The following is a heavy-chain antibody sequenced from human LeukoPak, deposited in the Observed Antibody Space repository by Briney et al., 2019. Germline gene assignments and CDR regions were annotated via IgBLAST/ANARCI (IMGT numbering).Heavy chain of an antibody. Sequence: ASVKVSCKASGYTFTSYGISWVRQAPGQRLEWMGWISAYNGNTNYAQKLQGRVTMTTDTSTSTAYMELRSLRSDDTAVYYCARESTDSGSDDAFDIWGQGTMVTVSS. CDR1: GYTFTSYG. J-gene: IGHJ3*02. D-gene: IGHD1-26*01. CDR2: ISAYNGNT. CDR3: ARESTDSGSDDAFDI. V-gene: IGHV1-18*01.